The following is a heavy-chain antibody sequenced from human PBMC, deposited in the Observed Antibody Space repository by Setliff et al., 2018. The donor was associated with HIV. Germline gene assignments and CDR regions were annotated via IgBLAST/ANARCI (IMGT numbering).Heavy chain of an antibody. CDR3: ARALPVRQLAFDY. D-gene: IGHD6-6*01. Sequence: SETLSLTCTVSGGSISSYYWSWIRQPPGKGLEWIGYIYYSGSTNYNPSLKSRVTISVDTSKNQFSLKLSSVTAADTSVYYCARALPVRQLAFDYWGQGTLVTVSS. J-gene: IGHJ4*02. CDR2: IYYSGST. CDR1: GGSISSYY. V-gene: IGHV4-59*08.